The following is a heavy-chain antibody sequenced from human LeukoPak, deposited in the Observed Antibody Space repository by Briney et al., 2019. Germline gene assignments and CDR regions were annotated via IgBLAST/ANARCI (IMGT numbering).Heavy chain of an antibody. CDR1: GFTFSCYS. Sequence: PGVSLRLSCAACGFTFSCYSMIWVRQARGMGLQWVSCITGISRLICYADSVKGRFTISRDNAKTSLYLQMNSLRAEDTAVYYCARVSGGRTEYFDSWGQGTLVTVSS. D-gene: IGHD1/OR15-1a*01. V-gene: IGHV3-48*04. CDR3: ARVSGGRTEYFDS. J-gene: IGHJ4*02. CDR2: ITGISRLI.